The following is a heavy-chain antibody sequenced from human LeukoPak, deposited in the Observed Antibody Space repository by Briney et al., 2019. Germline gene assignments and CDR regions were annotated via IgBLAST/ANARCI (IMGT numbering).Heavy chain of an antibody. CDR2: ISYDGSNK. J-gene: IGHJ4*02. V-gene: IGHV3-30*03. CDR1: GFAFSSYS. D-gene: IGHD6-19*01. CDR3: ARVMASGWYGDY. Sequence: PGGSLRLSCAASGFAFSSYSMNWVRQAPGKGLEWVAVISYDGSNKYYADSVKGRFTISRDNTKNSLYLQMNSLRAEDTAVYYCARVMASGWYGDYWGQGTLVTVSS.